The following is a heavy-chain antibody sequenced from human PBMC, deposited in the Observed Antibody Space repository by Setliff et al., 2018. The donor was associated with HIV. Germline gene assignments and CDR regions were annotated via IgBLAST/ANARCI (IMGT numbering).Heavy chain of an antibody. CDR3: ARGRFTSLRGYYYYYMDV. CDR2: INHSGST. CDR1: GGSISSYY. V-gene: IGHV4-34*01. J-gene: IGHJ6*03. D-gene: IGHD1-1*01. Sequence: NPSETLSLTCTVSGGSISSYYWSWIRQPPGKGLEWIGEINHSGSTNYNPSLKSRVTISVDTSNNQFSLKLSSVTAADTAVYYCARGRFTSLRGYYYYYMDVWGKGTTVTVSS.